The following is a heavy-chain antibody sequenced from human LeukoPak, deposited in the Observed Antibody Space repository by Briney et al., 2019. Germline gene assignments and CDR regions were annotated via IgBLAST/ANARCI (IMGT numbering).Heavy chain of an antibody. Sequence: HPGGSLRLSWAVSGVTVSSNYMSWVRQAPGKGLEWVSVIYSGGSTHYADSVKGRFTISRDNSKNTLYLQMSSLKTEDTAVYYCTTALLRTTRYLDYWGQGTLVTVSS. V-gene: IGHV3-53*01. CDR3: TTALLRTTRYLDY. J-gene: IGHJ4*02. CDR2: IYSGGST. D-gene: IGHD4-17*01. CDR1: GVTVSSNY.